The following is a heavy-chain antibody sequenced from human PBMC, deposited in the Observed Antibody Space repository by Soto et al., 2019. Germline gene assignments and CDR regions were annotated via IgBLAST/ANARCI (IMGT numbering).Heavy chain of an antibody. Sequence: GGSLILSCAASGFTFSSYSMNWVRQAPGKGLEWVSSISSSSSYIYYADSVKGRFTISRDNAKNSLYLQMNSLRAEDTAVYYCARDRSTSGRANWFDPWGQGTLVTVSS. CDR3: ARDRSTSGRANWFDP. CDR2: ISSSSSYI. CDR1: GFTFSSYS. D-gene: IGHD2-2*01. J-gene: IGHJ5*02. V-gene: IGHV3-21*01.